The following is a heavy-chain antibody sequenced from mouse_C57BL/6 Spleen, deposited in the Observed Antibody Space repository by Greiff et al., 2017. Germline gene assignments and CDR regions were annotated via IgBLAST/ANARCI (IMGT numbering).Heavy chain of an antibody. CDR2: INPSTGGT. J-gene: IGHJ4*01. Sequence: VQLQQSGPELVKPGASVKISCKASGYSFTGYYMNWVKQSPEKSLEWIGEINPSTGGTTYNQKFKAKATLTVDKSSSTAYMQLKSLTSEDSAVYYCARWVIRYYGSSYYAMDYWGQGTSVTVSS. CDR1: GYSFTGYY. V-gene: IGHV1-42*01. D-gene: IGHD1-1*01. CDR3: ARWVIRYYGSSYYAMDY.